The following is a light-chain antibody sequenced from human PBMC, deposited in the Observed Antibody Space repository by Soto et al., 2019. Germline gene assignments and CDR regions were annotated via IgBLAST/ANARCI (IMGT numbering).Light chain of an antibody. CDR3: QQYGGSPPYT. CDR1: QSISSW. J-gene: IGKJ2*01. V-gene: IGKV1-5*01. Sequence: DIQMTQSPSTLSASVGDRVTITCRASQSISSWLAWYQQKPGKAPKLLIYDVSSLESGVPSRFSGSGSGTEFTLTISSLQPDDFAVYYCQQYGGSPPYTFGQGTRLEI. CDR2: DVS.